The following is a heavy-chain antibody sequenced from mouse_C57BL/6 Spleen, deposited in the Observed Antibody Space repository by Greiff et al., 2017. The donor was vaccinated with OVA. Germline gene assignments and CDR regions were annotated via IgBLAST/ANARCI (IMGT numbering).Heavy chain of an antibody. D-gene: IGHD1-1*01. CDR3: ARSRTVVPYYYAMDY. CDR2: IDPNSGGT. J-gene: IGHJ4*01. Sequence: QVQLKQPGAELVKPGASVKLSCKASGYTFTSYWMHWVKQRPGRGLEWIGRIDPNSGGTKYNEKFKSKATLTVDKPSSTAYMQLSSLTSEDSAVYYCARSRTVVPYYYAMDYWGQGTSVTVSS. CDR1: GYTFTSYW. V-gene: IGHV1-72*01.